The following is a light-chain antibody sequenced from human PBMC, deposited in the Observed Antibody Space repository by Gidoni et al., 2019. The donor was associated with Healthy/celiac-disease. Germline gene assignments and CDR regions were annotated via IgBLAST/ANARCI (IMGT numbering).Light chain of an antibody. Sequence: QSALTQPASVSGSPGQAITISCTGTSSDVGSYNLGSWYQKHPGKAPKLMIYEVSKRPSGVSNRFSGSKSGNTASLTISGLQAEDEADYYCCSYAGSSSVVFGTGTKVTVL. CDR1: SSDVGSYNL. J-gene: IGLJ1*01. V-gene: IGLV2-23*02. CDR2: EVS. CDR3: CSYAGSSSVV.